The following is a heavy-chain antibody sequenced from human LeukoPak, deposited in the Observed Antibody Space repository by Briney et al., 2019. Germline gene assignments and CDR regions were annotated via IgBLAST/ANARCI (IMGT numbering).Heavy chain of an antibody. D-gene: IGHD6-13*01. J-gene: IGHJ4*02. V-gene: IGHV4-59*08. CDR3: ASLSSSSWDVEGY. CDR1: GGSISSYY. CDR2: IYYSGST. Sequence: SETLSLTCTVSGGSISSYYWSWIRQPPGKGLEWIGYIYYSGSTNYNPSLKSRVTISVDTSKNQFSLKLSSVTAADTAVYYCASLSSSSWDVEGYWGQGTLVTVSS.